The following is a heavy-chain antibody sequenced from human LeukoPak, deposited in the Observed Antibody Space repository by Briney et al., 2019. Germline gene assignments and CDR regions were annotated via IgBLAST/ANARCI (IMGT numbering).Heavy chain of an antibody. CDR2: IKQDGSEK. Sequence: GGSLRLSCAASGFTFSSYWMSWVRQAPGKGLEWVANIKQDGSEKYYVDSVKGRFTISRDNAKNSLYLQMNTLRAEDTAVYYCAELGITMIGGVWGKGTTVTISS. V-gene: IGHV3-7*01. CDR1: GFTFSSYW. J-gene: IGHJ6*04. D-gene: IGHD3-10*02. CDR3: AELGITMIGGV.